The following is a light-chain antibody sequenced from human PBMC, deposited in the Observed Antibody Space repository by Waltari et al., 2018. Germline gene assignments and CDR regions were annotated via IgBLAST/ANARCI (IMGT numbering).Light chain of an antibody. J-gene: IGKJ1*01. V-gene: IGKV3-20*01. CDR1: QSVSRA. CDR3: QHYLRLPVT. Sequence: ELVLLQSPGTLSLSLGERATVSCRASQSVSRALAWYQQKPGQAPRLLIYGASTRATGIPDRFSGSGSGTDFSLTISRLEPDDFAVYYCQHYLRLPVTFGQGTTVEI. CDR2: GAS.